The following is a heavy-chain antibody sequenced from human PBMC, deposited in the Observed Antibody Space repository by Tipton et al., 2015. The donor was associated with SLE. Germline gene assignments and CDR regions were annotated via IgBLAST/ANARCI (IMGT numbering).Heavy chain of an antibody. CDR2: IYYSGST. CDR3: ASGGYGSGSHYLGGWFDP. CDR1: GGSISSYY. D-gene: IGHD3-10*01. V-gene: IGHV4-39*07. Sequence: TLSLTCTVSGGSISSYYWGWIRQPPGKGLEWIGSIYYSGSTYYNPSLKSRVTISVDTSQNQFSLKLSSVTAADTAVYYCASGGYGSGSHYLGGWFDPWGRGTLVTVSS. J-gene: IGHJ5*02.